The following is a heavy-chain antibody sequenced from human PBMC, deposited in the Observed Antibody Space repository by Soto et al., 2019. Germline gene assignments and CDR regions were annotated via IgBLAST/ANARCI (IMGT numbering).Heavy chain of an antibody. Sequence: EVQLVDSGGGLVQPGGSLRLSCAASGFSVSTNFMAWVRQAPGKGLERVSVIYSGGSAYYADSVRGRFTISSDSSKNTPHLHMNSLRAEDTAVYYCSTAPGFFDYWGQGNLVTVSS. J-gene: IGHJ4*02. CDR3: STAPGFFDY. D-gene: IGHD4-17*01. V-gene: IGHV3-66*01. CDR1: GFSVSTNF. CDR2: IYSGGSA.